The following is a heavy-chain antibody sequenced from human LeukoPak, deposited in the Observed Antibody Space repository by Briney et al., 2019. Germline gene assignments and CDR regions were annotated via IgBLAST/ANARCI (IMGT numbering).Heavy chain of an antibody. CDR2: ISGSGGST. V-gene: IGHV3-23*01. Sequence: GGSLRLSCAASGFTFSSYAMSWVRQARGKGLEWVSAISGSGGSTYYADSVKGRFTISRDNSKNTLYLQMNSLRAEDTAVYYCAKVLPAAYDYYYYGMDVWGQGTTVTVSS. D-gene: IGHD2-2*01. CDR1: GFTFSSYA. J-gene: IGHJ6*02. CDR3: AKVLPAAYDYYYYGMDV.